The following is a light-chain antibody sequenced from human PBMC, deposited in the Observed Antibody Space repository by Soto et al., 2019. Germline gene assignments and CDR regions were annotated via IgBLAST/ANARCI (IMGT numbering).Light chain of an antibody. Sequence: EIVLTQSPGTLSLSPGERATLSCRASQSGRDMYLAWYQQKPGQPPRLLIYGVSSRAYGIPDRFSGSGSGTDFTLTISRLEPEDSAVYYCQHYGYPQWTFGQGTKWIS. CDR3: QHYGYPQWT. J-gene: IGKJ1*01. CDR1: QSGRDMY. V-gene: IGKV3-20*01. CDR2: GVS.